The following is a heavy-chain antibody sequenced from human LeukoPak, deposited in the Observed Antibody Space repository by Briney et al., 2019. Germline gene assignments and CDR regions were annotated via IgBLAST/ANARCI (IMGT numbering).Heavy chain of an antibody. V-gene: IGHV1-18*01. Sequence: ASVKVSCKASGYTFTSYGISWVRQAPGQGLEWMGWISAYNGNTNYAQKLQGRVTMTTDTSTSTAYMELRSLRSDDTAVYYCARGYCSGGSCYLKAGAFDIWGQGTMVTVSS. CDR3: ARGYCSGGSCYLKAGAFDI. CDR2: ISAYNGNT. CDR1: GYTFTSYG. D-gene: IGHD2-15*01. J-gene: IGHJ3*02.